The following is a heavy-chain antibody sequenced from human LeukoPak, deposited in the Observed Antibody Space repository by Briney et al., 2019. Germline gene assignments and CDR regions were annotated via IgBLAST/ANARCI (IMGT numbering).Heavy chain of an antibody. CDR1: GGSISSSNW. J-gene: IGHJ5*02. CDR2: INHSGST. V-gene: IGHV4-4*02. Sequence: SETLSLTCAVSGGSISSSNWWSWVRQPPGKGLEWIGEINHSGSTNYNPSLKSRVTISVDTSKNQFSLKLSSVTAADTAVYYCASVRPLRYFDWSTNNWFDPWGQGTLFTVSS. D-gene: IGHD3-9*01. CDR3: ASVRPLRYFDWSTNNWFDP.